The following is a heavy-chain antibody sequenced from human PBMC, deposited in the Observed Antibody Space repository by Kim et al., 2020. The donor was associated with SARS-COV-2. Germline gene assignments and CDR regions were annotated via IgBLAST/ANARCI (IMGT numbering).Heavy chain of an antibody. CDR1: RGTFSNYA. V-gene: IGHV1-69*13. CDR2: IIPKFGTT. CDR3: ATPLLYFDFWNGYPPFDY. D-gene: IGHD3-3*01. Sequence: SVKVSCKASRGTFSNYAINWMRQAPGQGLQWMGGIIPKFGTTNYAQKFQGRVTITADESTSTAYMELSSLTSEDTALYDWATPLLYFDFWNGYPPFDYWGQGTLVTISS. J-gene: IGHJ4*02.